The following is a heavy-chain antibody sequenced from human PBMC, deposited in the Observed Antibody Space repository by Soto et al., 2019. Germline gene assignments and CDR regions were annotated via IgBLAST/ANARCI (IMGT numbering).Heavy chain of an antibody. Sequence: SETLSLTCTVSGGSISSYYWSWIRQPPGKGLEWIGYIYYSGSTNYNPSLKSRVTISVDTSKNQFSLKLGSVTAADTAVYYCASREALVGPYGMDVWGQGTTVTVSS. CDR1: GGSISSYY. CDR2: IYYSGST. V-gene: IGHV4-59*01. J-gene: IGHJ6*02. D-gene: IGHD6-13*01. CDR3: ASREALVGPYGMDV.